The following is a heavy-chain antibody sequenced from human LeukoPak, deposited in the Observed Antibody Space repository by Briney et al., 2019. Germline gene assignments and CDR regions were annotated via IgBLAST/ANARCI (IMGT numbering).Heavy chain of an antibody. D-gene: IGHD5-12*01. CDR3: ARGGGYASFDY. CDR1: GGSISSSNW. V-gene: IGHV4-4*02. Sequence: PSETLSLTCAVPGGSISSSNWWSWVRQPPGKGLEWIGEIYHSGSTNYNPSLKSRVTISVDKSENQFSLKLSSVTAADTAVYYCARGGGYASFDYWGQGTLVTVSS. J-gene: IGHJ4*02. CDR2: IYHSGST.